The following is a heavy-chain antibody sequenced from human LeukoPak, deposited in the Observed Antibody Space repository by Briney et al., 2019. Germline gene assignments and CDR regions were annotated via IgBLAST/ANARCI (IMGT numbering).Heavy chain of an antibody. J-gene: IGHJ1*01. Sequence: GGSLRLSCAASGFTFSGYAMSWVRQAPRKGLEWVSIISGSGGNTYYADSVKGRFTISRDNSKNTVYLQMNSLRAEDTAVYYCAKDPTATGTAEYFQHWGQGTLLTVSS. D-gene: IGHD6-13*01. CDR2: ISGSGGNT. V-gene: IGHV3-23*01. CDR1: GFTFSGYA. CDR3: AKDPTATGTAEYFQH.